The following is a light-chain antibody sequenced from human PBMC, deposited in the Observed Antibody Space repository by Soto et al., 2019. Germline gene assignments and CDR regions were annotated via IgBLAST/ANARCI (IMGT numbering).Light chain of an antibody. CDR3: MQSTQLPPP. CDR2: EVS. V-gene: IGKV2D-29*02. Sequence: DDLMTQSPVSLSFAPGHRASISWTSSQSLLHITGETFLFWYLQKPGQSPQLLIYEVSTRVSGVPDRFSGSGSGTDFTLEISRVETDDVGIYYCMQSTQLPPPFGQVGRLAVK. CDR1: QSLLHITGETF. J-gene: IGKJ5*01.